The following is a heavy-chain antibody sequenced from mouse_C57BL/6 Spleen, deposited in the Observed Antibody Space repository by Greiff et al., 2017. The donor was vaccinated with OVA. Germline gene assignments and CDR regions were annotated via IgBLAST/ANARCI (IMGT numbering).Heavy chain of an antibody. D-gene: IGHD1-1*01. CDR2: IYPGDGDT. CDR3: ARGTVVAGNFDY. J-gene: IGHJ2*01. CDR1: GYAFSSSW. Sequence: QVQLQQSGPELVKPGASVKISCKASGYAFSSSWMNWVKQRPGKGLEWIGRIYPGDGDTNYNGKFEGKATLTADKSSSTAYMQLSSLTSEDSAVYFCARGTVVAGNFDYWGQGTTLTVSS. V-gene: IGHV1-82*01.